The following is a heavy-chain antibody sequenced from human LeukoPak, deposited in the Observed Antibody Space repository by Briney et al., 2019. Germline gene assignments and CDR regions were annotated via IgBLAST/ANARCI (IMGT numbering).Heavy chain of an antibody. CDR1: GGSISSSSYY. CDR2: IYYSGST. CDR3: AREGLAARRGAFDI. Sequence: SETLSLTCTVSGGSISSSSYYWGWIRQPPGKVLEWIGTIYYSGSTYYNPSLKSRVTISVDTSKNQFSLKLTSVTAADTAVYYCAREGLAARRGAFDIWGQGTVVTVSS. J-gene: IGHJ3*02. V-gene: IGHV4-39*02. D-gene: IGHD6-6*01.